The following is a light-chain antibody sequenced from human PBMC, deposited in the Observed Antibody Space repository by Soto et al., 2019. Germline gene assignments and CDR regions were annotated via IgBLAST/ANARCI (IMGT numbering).Light chain of an antibody. J-gene: IGKJ1*01. Sequence: DIQLTQSPSFLSASVGDRVTITCRASQGISSYLAWYQQKPGKAPKRLIYAASSLQSGVPSRFSGSGSGTEFTLTISSLQPEDSATYFCLQHNTYPRTFGQGTKVDIK. CDR3: LQHNTYPRT. CDR2: AAS. V-gene: IGKV1-9*01. CDR1: QGISSY.